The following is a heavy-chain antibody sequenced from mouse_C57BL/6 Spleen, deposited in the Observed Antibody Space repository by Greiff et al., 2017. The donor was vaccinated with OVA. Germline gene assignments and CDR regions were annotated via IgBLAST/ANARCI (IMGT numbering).Heavy chain of an antibody. V-gene: IGHV1-66*01. D-gene: IGHD4-1*01. CDR3: ARNLGGDFDY. CDR1: GYSFTSYY. J-gene: IGHJ2*01. CDR2: IYPGSGNT. Sequence: QVQLQQSGPELVKPGASVKISCKASGYSFTSYYIHWVKQRPGQGLEWIGWIYPGSGNTKYNEKFKGKATLTADTSSSTAYMQLSSLTSEDSAVYYCARNLGGDFDYWGQGTTLTVSS.